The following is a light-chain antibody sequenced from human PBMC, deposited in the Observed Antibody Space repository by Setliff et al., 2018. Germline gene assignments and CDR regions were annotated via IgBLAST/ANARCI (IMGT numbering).Light chain of an antibody. CDR3: LSYTSQTTHAL. CDR2: EVS. V-gene: IGLV2-14*01. CDR1: SSDVGGYDY. J-gene: IGLJ2*01. Sequence: QSALAQPAAVSGSPGQSITISCTGTSSDVGGYDYVSWYQQHPGKAPKLMIYEVSKRPSGVSDRFSGSKSANTASLTISGLQTEDEADYYCLSYTSQTTHALFGGGTQLTVL.